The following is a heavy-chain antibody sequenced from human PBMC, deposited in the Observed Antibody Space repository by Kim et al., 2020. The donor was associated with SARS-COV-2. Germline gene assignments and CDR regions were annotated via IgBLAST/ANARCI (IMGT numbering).Heavy chain of an antibody. Sequence: TNYEDSVKGPFTISRDTAKNSLYLQMNSLRADDTAVYYCARGYGDYGYWGQGTLVTVSS. D-gene: IGHD4-17*01. V-gene: IGHV3-11*05. J-gene: IGHJ4*02. CDR3: ARGYGDYGY. CDR2: T.